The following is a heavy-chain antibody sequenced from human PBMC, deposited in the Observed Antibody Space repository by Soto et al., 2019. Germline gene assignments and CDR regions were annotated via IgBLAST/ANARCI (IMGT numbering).Heavy chain of an antibody. CDR3: ARLGRRTGTLYFDY. Sequence: ETLSLTCSVSGGSISSSAYYWGWIRQPPGKGLEWIGSIYYSGSTYYNPSLKSRVTISVDTSKNQFSLKLTSVTAADTAVYSCARLGRRTGTLYFDYWGQGTLVTVSS. D-gene: IGHD1-1*01. CDR1: GGSISSSAYY. J-gene: IGHJ4*02. V-gene: IGHV4-39*01. CDR2: IYYSGST.